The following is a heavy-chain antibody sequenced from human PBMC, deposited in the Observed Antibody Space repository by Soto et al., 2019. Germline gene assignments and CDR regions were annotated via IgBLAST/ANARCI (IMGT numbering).Heavy chain of an antibody. CDR3: ARIGWGGDS. CDR2: IPNNGSP. CDR1: GVSITSYF. Sequence: SATQSLTCTVSGVSITSYFWSWIRQPPGKGLEWIGFIPNNGSPDYNPSLKSRVVVSIDRSKNQFSLKVNSVTAADTAVYFCARIGWGGDSWGQGTLVTVSS. D-gene: IGHD7-27*01. V-gene: IGHV4-4*08. J-gene: IGHJ4*02.